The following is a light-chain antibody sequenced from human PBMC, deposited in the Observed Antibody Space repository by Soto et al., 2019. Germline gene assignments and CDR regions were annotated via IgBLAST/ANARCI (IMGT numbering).Light chain of an antibody. CDR2: AAS. Sequence: DIQVTQSPSSLSASVGDRVTITCRASQSISKYVNWYQHKPGKAPTVLIHAASSLQSGVPSRFSGSGSGTDFFLTISSLQPEDFAVYYCQQSHSKPLTFGGGTKVHIK. CDR1: QSISKY. CDR3: QQSHSKPLT. V-gene: IGKV1-39*01. J-gene: IGKJ4*01.